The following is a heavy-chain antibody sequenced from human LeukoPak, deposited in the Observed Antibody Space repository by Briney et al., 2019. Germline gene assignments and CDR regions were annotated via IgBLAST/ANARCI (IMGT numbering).Heavy chain of an antibody. CDR2: INPSGGST. CDR3: ARDLSDLGYCSSTSCPGPSYYYYGMDV. J-gene: IGHJ6*02. Sequence: GASVKVSCKASGYTFTSYYMHWVRQAPGQGLEWMGIINPSGGSTSYAQKFQGRVTMTRDTSTSTVYMELSSLRFEDTAVYYCARDLSDLGYCSSTSCPGPSYYYYGMDVWGQGTTVTVSS. D-gene: IGHD2-2*01. V-gene: IGHV1-46*01. CDR1: GYTFTSYY.